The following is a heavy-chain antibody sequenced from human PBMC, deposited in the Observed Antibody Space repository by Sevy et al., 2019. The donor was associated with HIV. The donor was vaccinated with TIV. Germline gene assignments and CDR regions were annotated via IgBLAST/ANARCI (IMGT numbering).Heavy chain of an antibody. CDR1: GFSFSRYW. J-gene: IGHJ3*02. V-gene: IGHV3-7*01. CDR2: INQDGSEK. D-gene: IGHD2-15*01. CDR3: ATKGGWRPKHAFET. Sequence: GGSLRLSCVASGFSFSRYWMSWVRQTPEKVLEWVANINQDGSEKNYVDSVKGRFNIYRDNAKKSLYLQMNTLRVDDTAVYYCATKGGWRPKHAFETWRQGTMLTV.